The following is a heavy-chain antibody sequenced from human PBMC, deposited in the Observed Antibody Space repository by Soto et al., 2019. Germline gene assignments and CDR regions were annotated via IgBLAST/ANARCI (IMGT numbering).Heavy chain of an antibody. CDR2: ILYDGSDK. J-gene: IGHJ4*02. Sequence: GGSLRLSCAASGFTFGNYGMHWVRQPPGKGLEWMSSILYDGSDKYYADSVKGRFTISRDGSKNTLYLQMDSLRPEDSAVYYCSGAESPDTAYFSLYWGQGTPVTVSS. V-gene: IGHV3-30*03. CDR3: SGAESPDTAYFSLY. D-gene: IGHD1-26*01. CDR1: GFTFGNYG.